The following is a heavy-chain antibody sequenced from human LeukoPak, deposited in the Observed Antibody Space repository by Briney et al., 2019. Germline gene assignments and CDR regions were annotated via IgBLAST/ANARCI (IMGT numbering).Heavy chain of an antibody. Sequence: ASVKVSCKASGGTFSSYAISWVRQAPGQGLEWMGGIIPIFGTANYAQKFQGRVTITADESTSTAYMELSSLRSEDTAVYYCAGAPDNWFDPWGQGTLVTVSS. V-gene: IGHV1-69*13. CDR3: AGAPDNWFDP. J-gene: IGHJ5*02. CDR2: IIPIFGTA. CDR1: GGTFSSYA.